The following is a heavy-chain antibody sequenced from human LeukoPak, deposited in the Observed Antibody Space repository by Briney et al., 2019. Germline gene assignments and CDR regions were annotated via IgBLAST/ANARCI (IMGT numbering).Heavy chain of an antibody. CDR1: RFTFSSYA. Sequence: GGSLRLSCAASRFTFSSYAMSWVRQAPGKGLEWVSSISNSGGRTFYTDSVKGRFTVSRDNSKITLYLQMNSLRAEDTAVYYCAKSYNGYESKPDYWGQGTLVTVSS. V-gene: IGHV3-23*01. J-gene: IGHJ4*02. D-gene: IGHD5-12*01. CDR2: ISNSGGRT. CDR3: AKSYNGYESKPDY.